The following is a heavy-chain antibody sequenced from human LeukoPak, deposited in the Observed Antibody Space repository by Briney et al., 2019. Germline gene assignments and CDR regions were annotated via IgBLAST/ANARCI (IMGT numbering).Heavy chain of an antibody. CDR3: ARDYFNRMLGGMDV. J-gene: IGHJ6*02. Sequence: GGSLRLSCAASGFTFSSYAMSWVRQAPGKGLEWVSAISGGGDSTIYADSVKGRFTISRDNSKNTLYLQMNSLRAEDTAVYYCARDYFNRMLGGMDVWGQGTTVTVSS. CDR2: ISGGGDST. CDR1: GFTFSSYA. V-gene: IGHV3-23*01. D-gene: IGHD3-16*01.